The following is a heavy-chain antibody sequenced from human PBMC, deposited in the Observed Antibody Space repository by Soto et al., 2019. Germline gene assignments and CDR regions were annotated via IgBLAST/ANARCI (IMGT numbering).Heavy chain of an antibody. J-gene: IGHJ6*02. D-gene: IGHD6-13*01. CDR2: INPNSGGT. CDR3: ARDRGVAAAGTSFRATTSYYYGMDV. V-gene: IGHV1-2*04. Sequence: ASVKVSCKASGYTFTGYYMHWVRQAPGQGLEWMGWINPNSGGTNYAQKFQGWVTMTRDTSISTAYMELSRLRSDDTAVYYCARDRGVAAAGTSFRATTSYYYGMDVWGQGTTVTVS. CDR1: GYTFTGYY.